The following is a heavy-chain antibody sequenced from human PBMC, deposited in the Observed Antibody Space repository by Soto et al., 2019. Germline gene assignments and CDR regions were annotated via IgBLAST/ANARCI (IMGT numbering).Heavy chain of an antibody. CDR3: ALVQGNGPHLGYYGRYG. D-gene: IGHD1-1*01. J-gene: IGHJ6*02. CDR2: TYYRSKWYN. V-gene: IGHV6-1*01. Sequence: QTLSLTCSISGDSVSSNSAAWNWIRQSPSRGLAWLGRTYYRSKWYNDYAVSVKSRITINPDTSKNQFSLQLNSVTPEDTAVYTCALVQGNGPHLGYYGRYGCGQGTSV. CDR1: GDSVSSNSAA.